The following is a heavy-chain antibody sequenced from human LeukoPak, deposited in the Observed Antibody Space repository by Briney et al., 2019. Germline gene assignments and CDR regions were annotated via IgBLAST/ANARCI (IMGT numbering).Heavy chain of an antibody. CDR3: ARGMLSSAGYHWYYYMDV. CDR1: GFTSGNYW. J-gene: IGHJ6*03. V-gene: IGHV3-74*01. CDR2: IDDDGTDT. D-gene: IGHD3-3*01. Sequence: PGGSLRLSCVASGFTSGNYWMHWVRQAPGKGPEWVSRIDDDGTDTHYAVSVKGRFTISRDNAKNTLYLQMNSLRGEDTAVYYCARGMLSSAGYHWYYYMDVWGKGAMDTVSS.